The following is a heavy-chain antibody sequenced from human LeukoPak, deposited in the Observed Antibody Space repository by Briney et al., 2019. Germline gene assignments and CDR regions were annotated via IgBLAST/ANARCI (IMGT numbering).Heavy chain of an antibody. CDR1: GYTSTTYY. CDR2: INPSGGST. J-gene: IGHJ4*02. D-gene: IGHD3-10*01. V-gene: IGHV1-46*01. Sequence: ASVTVSCKASGYTSTTYYMHWVRLAPGQGLEWMGIINPSGGSTSYAQKFQGRVSMTRDTSTSTVYMELSSLRSEDTAVYFCARESGVLRGVRACYFDCWGQGTLATVSS. CDR3: ARESGVLRGVRACYFDC.